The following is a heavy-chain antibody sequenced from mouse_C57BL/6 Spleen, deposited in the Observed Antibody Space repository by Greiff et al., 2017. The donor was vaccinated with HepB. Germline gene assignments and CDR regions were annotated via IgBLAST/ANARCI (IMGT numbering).Heavy chain of an antibody. Sequence: QVQLKESGAELVRPGASVTLSCKASGYTFTDYEMHWVKQTPVHGLEWIGAIDPETGGTAYNQKFKGKAILTADKSSSTAYMELRSLTSEDSAVYYCTRRTAYWYFDVWGTGTTVTVSS. J-gene: IGHJ1*03. CDR2: IDPETGGT. V-gene: IGHV1-15*01. CDR3: TRRTAYWYFDV. CDR1: GYTFTDYE. D-gene: IGHD6-1*01.